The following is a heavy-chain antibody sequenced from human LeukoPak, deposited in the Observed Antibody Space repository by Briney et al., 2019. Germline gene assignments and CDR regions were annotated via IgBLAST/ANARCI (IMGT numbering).Heavy chain of an antibody. CDR1: GGSFSGYY. V-gene: IGHV4-34*01. D-gene: IGHD3/OR15-3a*01. Sequence: AETLSLTCAVYGGSFSGYYWSWIRQPPGKGLEWIGEINHSGSTNYNPSLKSRVTISVDTSKNQFSLKLNSVTAADTAVYYCARASPLGLNWFDPWGQGTLVTVSS. CDR3: ARASPLGLNWFDP. CDR2: INHSGST. J-gene: IGHJ5*02.